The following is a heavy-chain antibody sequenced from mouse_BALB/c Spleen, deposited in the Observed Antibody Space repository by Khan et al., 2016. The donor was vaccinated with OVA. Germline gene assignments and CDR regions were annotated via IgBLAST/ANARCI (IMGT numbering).Heavy chain of an antibody. CDR1: GYTFSTYW. CDR3: TRDRIDY. Sequence: VQLQESGAALAKPGASVKMSCKASGYTFSTYWMHWVKQRPGQGLEWIGYINPSSGYTDYNEKFKDKATLSVDKSSSTAYMQLSRLTSEDSAVYNCTRDRIDYWGQGTTLTVSS. J-gene: IGHJ2*01. CDR2: INPSSGYT. V-gene: IGHV1-7*01.